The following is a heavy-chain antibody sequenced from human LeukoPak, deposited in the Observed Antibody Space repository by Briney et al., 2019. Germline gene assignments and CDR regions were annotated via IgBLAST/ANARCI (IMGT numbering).Heavy chain of an antibody. CDR2: IWYDGSNK. V-gene: IGHV3-33*06. J-gene: IGHJ4*02. D-gene: IGHD3-10*01. CDR1: GFTFSSYG. Sequence: GGSLRLSCAASGFTFSSYGMHWVRQAPGKGLEWVAVIWYDGSNKYYADSVKGRFTISRDNSKNTLYLQMNSLRAEDTAVYYCAKSPSGSGSATIIDYWGQGTLVTVSS. CDR3: AKSPSGSGSATIIDY.